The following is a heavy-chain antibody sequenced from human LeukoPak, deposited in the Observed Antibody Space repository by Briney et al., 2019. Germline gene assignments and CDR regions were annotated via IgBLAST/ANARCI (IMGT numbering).Heavy chain of an antibody. D-gene: IGHD3-22*01. CDR1: GFTLICCG. Sequence: GGSLRLSCAASGFTLICCGMHWVRQAPGKGLEWVAFIRYDGSTKYYTDSVKGRFTISRDNSRDTLYLQMNSLRAEDTAVYYCAKDGDDSIDYWGQGTLVTVSS. V-gene: IGHV3-30*02. CDR3: AKDGDDSIDY. CDR2: IRYDGSTK. J-gene: IGHJ4*02.